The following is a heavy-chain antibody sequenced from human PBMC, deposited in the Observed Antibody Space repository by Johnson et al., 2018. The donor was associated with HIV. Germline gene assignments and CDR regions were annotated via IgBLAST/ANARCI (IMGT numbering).Heavy chain of an antibody. D-gene: IGHD1-26*01. J-gene: IGHJ3*02. CDR2: INSDGSST. V-gene: IGHV3-74*02. CDR3: VRGWVGATLRAFDI. Sequence: VQLVESGGGVVQPGGSLRLSCAASGFTFSSYWMHWVRQAPGKGLVWVSRINSDGSSTSYADSVKGRFNISRDNAKNSLYLQMNSLTTEDTALYYCVRGWVGATLRAFDIWGQGTMVTVSS. CDR1: GFTFSSYW.